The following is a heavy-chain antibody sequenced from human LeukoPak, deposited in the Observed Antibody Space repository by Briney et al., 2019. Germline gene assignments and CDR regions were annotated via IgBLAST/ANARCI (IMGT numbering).Heavy chain of an antibody. CDR2: ISVYNGNT. V-gene: IGHV1-18*04. CDR1: GYTFTISH. D-gene: IGHD2-21*02. CDR3: ARATELTYCGGDCYLDY. Sequence: GASVKVSCKTSGYTFTISHVTWVRQAPGQGLEWMGWISVYNGNTNYAPELRGRVTMTTDTSTSTAYMELRNLRSDDTAVYYCARATELTYCGGDCYLDYWGQGTLVTVSS. J-gene: IGHJ4*02.